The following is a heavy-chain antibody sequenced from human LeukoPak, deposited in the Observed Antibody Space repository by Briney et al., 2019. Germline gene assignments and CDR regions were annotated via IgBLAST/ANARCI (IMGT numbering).Heavy chain of an antibody. V-gene: IGHV3-23*01. D-gene: IGHD1-1*01. J-gene: IGHJ4*02. CDR3: AKVDNWKYGHHDY. CDR1: GFTFSSYA. Sequence: PGGSLRLSCAASGFTFSSYAMSWVRQAPGKGLEWVSAISGGDGTTYYADSVKGRFTISRDNSKYTLSLQMNGLRAEDTAVYYCAKVDNWKYGHHDYWGQGTLVTVSS. CDR2: ISGGDGTT.